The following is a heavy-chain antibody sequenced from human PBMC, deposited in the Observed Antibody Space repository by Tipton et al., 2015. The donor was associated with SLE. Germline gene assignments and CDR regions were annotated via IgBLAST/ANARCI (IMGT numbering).Heavy chain of an antibody. D-gene: IGHD1-1*01. J-gene: IGHJ4*02. Sequence: TLSLTCTVSGGSISSYYWSWIRQPPGRGLEWIGYIYYSGSTNYNPSLKSRVTISVDTSKNQLSLKLSAVTAADTAVYYCARALWKGGDYWGQGTLVTVSP. V-gene: IGHV4-59*12. CDR2: IYYSGST. CDR1: GGSISSYY. CDR3: ARALWKGGDY.